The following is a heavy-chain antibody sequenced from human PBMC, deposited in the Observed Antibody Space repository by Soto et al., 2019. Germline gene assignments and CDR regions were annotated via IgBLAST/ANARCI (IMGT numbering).Heavy chain of an antibody. CDR1: GFTFSNAW. V-gene: IGHV3-15*01. CDR3: TTDLRRFWAYYMDV. D-gene: IGHD3-16*01. Sequence: PGGSLRLSCAASGFTFSNAWMSWVRQAPGKGLEWVGRIKSKTDGGTTDYAAPVKGRFTISRDDSKNTLYLQMNSLKTEDTAVYYCTTDLRRFWAYYMDVWGKGTTVTVSS. CDR2: IKSKTDGGTT. J-gene: IGHJ6*03.